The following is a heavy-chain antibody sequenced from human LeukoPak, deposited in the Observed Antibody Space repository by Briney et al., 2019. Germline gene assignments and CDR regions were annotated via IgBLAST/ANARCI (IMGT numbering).Heavy chain of an antibody. CDR1: GYSISSGYY. CDR3: ARWGDHGTRDAFDI. J-gene: IGHJ3*02. V-gene: IGHV4-38-2*01. D-gene: IGHD1-7*01. Sequence: SETLSLTCAVSGYSISSGYYWGWIRQPPGKGLEWIGSIYHSGSTYYNPSLKSRVTISVDTSKKQFSLKLSSVTAADTAVYYCARWGDHGTRDAFDIWGQGTMVTVSS. CDR2: IYHSGST.